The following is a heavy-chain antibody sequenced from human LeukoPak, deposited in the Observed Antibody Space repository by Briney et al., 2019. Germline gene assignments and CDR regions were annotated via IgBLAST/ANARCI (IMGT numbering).Heavy chain of an antibody. V-gene: IGHV3-7*03. CDR1: GLTFSIHW. CDR2: INQDGSDK. D-gene: IGHD3-10*01. Sequence: PGGSLRLSCAASGLTFSIHWMNWVRQAPGKGLECVANINQDGSDKYYVDSVKGRFTISRDNSKNTLYLQMNSLRAEDTAVYYCAKVTYGSGTYGAFDYWGQGTLVTVSS. CDR3: AKVTYGSGTYGAFDY. J-gene: IGHJ4*02.